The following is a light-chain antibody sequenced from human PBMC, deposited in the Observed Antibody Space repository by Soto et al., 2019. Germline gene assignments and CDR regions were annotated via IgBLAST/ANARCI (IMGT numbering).Light chain of an antibody. Sequence: QPVLTQPPSVSGAPGQRVTISCTGSSSNIGARYDVHWYQQLPGTAPKLLIYDNRNRPSGVPDRFSASKSGTSASLAITGLQAEDEAHYYCQSYDSTLSGSVFGGGTKVTVL. V-gene: IGLV1-40*01. CDR2: DNR. CDR3: QSYDSTLSGSV. CDR1: SSNIGARYD. J-gene: IGLJ2*01.